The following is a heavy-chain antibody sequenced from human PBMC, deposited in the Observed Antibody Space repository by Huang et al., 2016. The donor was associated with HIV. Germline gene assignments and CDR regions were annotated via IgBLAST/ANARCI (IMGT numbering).Heavy chain of an antibody. J-gene: IGHJ4*02. CDR1: GDSISSGSHD. CDR2: IRYRGTT. CDR3: ARHNIYCSGGSCSGFDF. D-gene: IGHD2-15*01. V-gene: IGHV4-39*01. Sequence: QVRLQESGPGLVKPSETLTLTCTVTGDSISSGSHDWGWVRQPPGKGLEWIGSIRYRGTTYYNPALKSRVTKSVDTSKNQFSLKLGSVTAPDSALYFCARHNIYCSGGSCSGFDFWGQGILVTVSS.